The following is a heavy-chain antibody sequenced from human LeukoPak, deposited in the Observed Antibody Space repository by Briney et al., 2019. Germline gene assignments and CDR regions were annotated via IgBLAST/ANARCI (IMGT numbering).Heavy chain of an antibody. Sequence: ASVKVSCKTSGYTFTDYYIHWVRQAPGQGLEWMGWSNPNSGDTNSAQKFQGRVTMTGDTSISTAYMELRRVTSDDTAVYYCARDRDYSNTERGFDYWGQGTLVTVSS. CDR3: ARDRDYSNTERGFDY. D-gene: IGHD4-11*01. CDR2: SNPNSGDT. V-gene: IGHV1-2*02. CDR1: GYTFTDYY. J-gene: IGHJ4*02.